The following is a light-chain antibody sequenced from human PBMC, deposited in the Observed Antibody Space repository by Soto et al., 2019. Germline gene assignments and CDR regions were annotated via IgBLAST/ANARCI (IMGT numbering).Light chain of an antibody. J-gene: IGLJ1*01. V-gene: IGLV2-23*01. Sequence: QSALPQPASVSGSPGQSITISCTGTSSDVGTYNLVSWYQQHPGKAPKLMLYEGSKRPSGVSNRFSGANSGNTASLTIAGLQADDGADYYCCSYAAGRAPYVFGTGTKVTVL. CDR2: EGS. CDR1: SSDVGTYNL. CDR3: CSYAAGRAPYV.